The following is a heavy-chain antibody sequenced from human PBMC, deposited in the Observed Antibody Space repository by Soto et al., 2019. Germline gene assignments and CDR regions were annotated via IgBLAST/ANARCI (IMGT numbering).Heavy chain of an antibody. J-gene: IGHJ4*02. CDR2: ISTDNGNT. CDR3: ARDLPPQDY. Sequence: GASVKVSCKASGYTFTSYGISWVRQAPGQGLEWMGRISTDNGNTKYAQKLLGRVTITRDTSASTAYMELRSLRSDDTAVYYCARDLPPQDYWGQGTLVTVSS. V-gene: IGHV1-18*01. CDR1: GYTFTSYG.